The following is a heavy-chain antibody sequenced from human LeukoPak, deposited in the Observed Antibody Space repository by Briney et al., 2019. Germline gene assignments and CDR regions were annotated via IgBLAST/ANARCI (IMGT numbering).Heavy chain of an antibody. J-gene: IGHJ4*02. V-gene: IGHV3-23*01. CDR2: MSKSGGTT. D-gene: IGHD3-9*01. Sequence: GGSLRLSCAASGFTFSTYAMTWVRQAPGEGLEWVSSMSKSGGTTYYADSVKGRFSISRDNVKNTLYLQMNSLRGDDTAVYYCAKTRFNTGYYHPDWGQGTLVTVSS. CDR1: GFTFSTYA. CDR3: AKTRFNTGYYHPD.